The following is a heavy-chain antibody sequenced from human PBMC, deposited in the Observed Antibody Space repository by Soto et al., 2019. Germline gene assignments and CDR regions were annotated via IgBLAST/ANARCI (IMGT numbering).Heavy chain of an antibody. CDR3: ARGDRLVSVTPSYFDY. CDR1: GYSFASYW. Sequence: GESLKISCRGSGYSFASYWIGWVRQMPGKGLEWMGIIYPGDSDTRYSPSFQGQVTISADKSISTAYLQWSSLKASDTAMYYCARGDRLVSVTPSYFDYWGQGTLVTVSS. V-gene: IGHV5-51*01. J-gene: IGHJ4*02. D-gene: IGHD5-18*01. CDR2: IYPGDSDT.